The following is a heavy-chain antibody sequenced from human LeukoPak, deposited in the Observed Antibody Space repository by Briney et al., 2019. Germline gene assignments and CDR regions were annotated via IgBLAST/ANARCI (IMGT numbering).Heavy chain of an antibody. CDR3: ARVDYDSSGYYYFDY. D-gene: IGHD3-22*01. CDR1: GYTFTGYY. V-gene: IGHV1-46*01. CDR2: INPSGGST. J-gene: IGHJ4*02. Sequence: ASVKVSCKASGYTFTGYYMHWVRQAPGQGLEWMGIINPSGGSTSYAQKFQGRVTMTRDMSTSTVYMELSSLRSEDTAVYYCARVDYDSSGYYYFDYWGQGTLVTVSS.